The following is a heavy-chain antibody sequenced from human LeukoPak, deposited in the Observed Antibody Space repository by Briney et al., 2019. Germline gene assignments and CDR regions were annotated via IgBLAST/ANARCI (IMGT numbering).Heavy chain of an antibody. D-gene: IGHD3-3*01. CDR3: ARHRTPSGYRMTSPYYYFDY. J-gene: IGHJ4*02. V-gene: IGHV4-39*01. Sequence: SETLSLTCTVSGGSLSSSSYLWGWIRQPPGKGLEWIGTIYYSGTPYYNPSLKSRVTISVDTSKKQFSLELRSVTAADTAVYYCARHRTPSGYRMTSPYYYFDYWGQGTLVTVSS. CDR2: IYYSGTP. CDR1: GGSLSSSSYL.